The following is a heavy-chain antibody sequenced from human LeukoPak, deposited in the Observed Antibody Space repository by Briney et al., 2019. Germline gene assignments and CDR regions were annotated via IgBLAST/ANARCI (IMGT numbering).Heavy chain of an antibody. Sequence: GGSLRLSCAASGFTVSSNYMSWVRQAPGKGLEWVSVIYSGGSTYYADSVKGRFTISRDNSKNTLYLQMNSLRAEDTAVYYCARDSLVAGVLHYFHYWGQGTLVTVSS. D-gene: IGHD6-19*01. V-gene: IGHV3-66*01. CDR2: IYSGGST. J-gene: IGHJ4*02. CDR3: ARDSLVAGVLHYFHY. CDR1: GFTVSSNY.